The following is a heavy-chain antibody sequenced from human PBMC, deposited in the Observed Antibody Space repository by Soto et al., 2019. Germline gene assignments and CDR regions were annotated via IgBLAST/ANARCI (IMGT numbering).Heavy chain of an antibody. CDR1: GYTFSSYG. Sequence: ASVKVSCKASGYTFSSYGISWVRQAPGQGLEWMGWISAYNGNTNYAQKLQGRVTMTTDTSTSTAYMELRSLRSDDTAVYYCARTAITYYDFWSGPSFDYWGQGPLVTVS. D-gene: IGHD3-3*01. V-gene: IGHV1-18*01. CDR3: ARTAITYYDFWSGPSFDY. CDR2: ISAYNGNT. J-gene: IGHJ4*02.